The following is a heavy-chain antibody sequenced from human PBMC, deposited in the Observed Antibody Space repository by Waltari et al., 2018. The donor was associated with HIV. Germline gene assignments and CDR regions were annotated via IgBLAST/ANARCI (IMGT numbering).Heavy chain of an antibody. CDR2: INHSGST. J-gene: IGHJ6*02. CDR1: GGSFSGYY. Sequence: QVQLQQWGAGLLKPSKTLSLTCAVYGGSFSGYYWNWIRQSPGKGLEWIGEINHSGSTNYNPSLKSRVTISLDTSKNQFSLRLNSVTAADTGVYYCAKSGIAAAATHYYFFDGMDVWGQGTTVIVSS. D-gene: IGHD6-13*01. V-gene: IGHV4-34*01. CDR3: AKSGIAAAATHYYFFDGMDV.